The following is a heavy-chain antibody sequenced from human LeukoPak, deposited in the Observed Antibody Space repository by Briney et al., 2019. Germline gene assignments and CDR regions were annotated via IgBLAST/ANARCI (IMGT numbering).Heavy chain of an antibody. J-gene: IGHJ3*02. CDR2: IYYSGST. Sequence: SETLSLTCTVSGGSISSYYSSWIRQPPGKGLEWIGYIYYSGSTNYNPSLKSRVTISVDTSKNQFSLKLSSVTAADTAVYYCASGYDSSGYYLDAFDIWGQGTMVTVSS. CDR3: ASGYDSSGYYLDAFDI. V-gene: IGHV4-59*01. D-gene: IGHD3-22*01. CDR1: GGSISSYY.